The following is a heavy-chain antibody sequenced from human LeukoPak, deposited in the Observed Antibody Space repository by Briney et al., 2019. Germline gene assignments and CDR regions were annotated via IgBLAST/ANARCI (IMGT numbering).Heavy chain of an antibody. V-gene: IGHV1-2*02. J-gene: IGHJ4*02. D-gene: IGHD3-10*01. CDR2: IGPNSVGT. Sequence: ASVKVSCKASGYTFTGYYLHWVRQAPGQGLEWMGWIGPNSVGTNYAQNFQGRVTMTRDTSVSTAYMELSSLRSEDTAVYYCARDRYYYGSGSYWTVDYWGQGTLVTVSS. CDR1: GYTFTGYY. CDR3: ARDRYYYGSGSYWTVDY.